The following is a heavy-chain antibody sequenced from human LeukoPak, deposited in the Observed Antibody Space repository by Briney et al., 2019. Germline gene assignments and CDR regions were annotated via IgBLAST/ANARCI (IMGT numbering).Heavy chain of an antibody. V-gene: IGHV3-30*14. CDR1: GFTFRTSA. CDR3: AKDGPSMSIQH. D-gene: IGHD6-6*01. Sequence: GGSLRLSCAASGFTFRTSAMHWVRQAPGKGLEWVAVISYDGTIKSYADSVKGRFTISRDNSKNTLYLQMSSLRAEGTAVYYCAKDGPSMSIQHWGQGTLVTVSS. J-gene: IGHJ1*01. CDR2: ISYDGTIK.